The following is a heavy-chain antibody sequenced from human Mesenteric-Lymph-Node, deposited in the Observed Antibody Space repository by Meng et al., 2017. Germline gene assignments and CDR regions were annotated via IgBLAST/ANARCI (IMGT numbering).Heavy chain of an antibody. CDR3: VREQYESRGH. V-gene: IGHV3-53*01. Sequence: GESLKISCASSGFTVSSNYMGWVRQAPGKGLEWVSVIYSGGSTYYADSVKGRFTISRGNSRNTLYLQMNSLRADDTAVYYCVREQYESRGHWGQGTLVTVSS. CDR2: IYSGGST. J-gene: IGHJ4*02. D-gene: IGHD3-22*01. CDR1: GFTVSSNY.